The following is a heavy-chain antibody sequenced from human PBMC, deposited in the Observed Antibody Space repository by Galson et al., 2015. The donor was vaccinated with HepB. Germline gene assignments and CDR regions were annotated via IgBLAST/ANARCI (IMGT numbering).Heavy chain of an antibody. J-gene: IGHJ6*02. Sequence: SLRLSCAASGFTFSSYGMHWVRQAPGKGLEWVAVIWYDGSNKYYADSVKGRFTISRDNAKNSLYLQMNSLRAEDTAVYYCARDRDSSRLVYYYGMDVWGQGTTVTVSS. CDR1: GFTFSSYG. V-gene: IGHV3-33*08. CDR2: IWYDGSNK. D-gene: IGHD6-13*01. CDR3: ARDRDSSRLVYYYGMDV.